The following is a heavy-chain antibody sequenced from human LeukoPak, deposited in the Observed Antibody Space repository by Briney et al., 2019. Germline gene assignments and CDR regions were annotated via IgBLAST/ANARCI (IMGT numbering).Heavy chain of an antibody. CDR3: AKDPYSGSYGADYYYYMDV. CDR2: ITSGSSHI. CDR1: GFTFSSYN. D-gene: IGHD1-26*01. J-gene: IGHJ6*03. Sequence: PGGSLRLSCAASGFTFSSYNMNWVRQTPGQGLEWVSSITSGSSHIYYADSVKGRFTISRDNAKSSLYLQMNSLRAEDTAVYYCAKDPYSGSYGADYYYYMDVWGKGTTVTVSS. V-gene: IGHV3-21*01.